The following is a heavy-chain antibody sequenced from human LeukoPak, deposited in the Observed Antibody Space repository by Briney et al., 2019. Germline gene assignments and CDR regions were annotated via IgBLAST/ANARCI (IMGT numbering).Heavy chain of an antibody. CDR2: MTGSGDST. Sequence: GGSLGLSCAASGFAFSTYTMAWLRQAPGKGLEWVSAMTGSGDSTYYEDSVKGRFTISRDSSKNTLYLQMNSLGAEDTAVYYCAKKTSYCGGDCYPYYFDLWGQGTLVTVSS. J-gene: IGHJ4*02. CDR3: AKKTSYCGGDCYPYYFDL. V-gene: IGHV3-23*01. CDR1: GFAFSTYT. D-gene: IGHD2-21*02.